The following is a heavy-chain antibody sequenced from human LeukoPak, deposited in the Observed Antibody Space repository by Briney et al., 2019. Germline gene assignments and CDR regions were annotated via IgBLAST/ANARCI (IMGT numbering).Heavy chain of an antibody. V-gene: IGHV4-39*07. Sequence: PSETLSLTCTVSGGSISSSSYYWGWIRQPPGKGLEWIGSIYYSGSTYYNPSLKSRVTISVDASKNQFSLKLSSVTAADTAVYYCARVTGPHQKNWYFDLWGRGTLVTVSS. CDR2: IYYSGST. D-gene: IGHD1-14*01. CDR3: ARVTGPHQKNWYFDL. CDR1: GGSISSSSYY. J-gene: IGHJ2*01.